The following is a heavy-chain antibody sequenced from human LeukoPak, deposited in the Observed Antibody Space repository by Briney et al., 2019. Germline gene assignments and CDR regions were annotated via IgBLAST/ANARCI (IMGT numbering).Heavy chain of an antibody. Sequence: PSETLSLTCAVYGGSFSGYYWSWIRQPPGKGLEWIGEMNHSGSTNYNPSLKSRVTISVDTSKNQFSLKLSSVTAADTAVYYCAKHPSGYYYDHFDYWGQGTLVTVSS. D-gene: IGHD3-22*01. CDR3: AKHPSGYYYDHFDY. V-gene: IGHV4-34*01. CDR2: MNHSGST. CDR1: GGSFSGYY. J-gene: IGHJ4*02.